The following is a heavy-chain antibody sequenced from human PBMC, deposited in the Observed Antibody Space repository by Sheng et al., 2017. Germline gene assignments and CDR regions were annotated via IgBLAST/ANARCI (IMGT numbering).Heavy chain of an antibody. J-gene: IGHJ6*02. CDR1: GGSINSFY. V-gene: IGHV4-4*07. Sequence: QVQLQESGPGLVKPSETLSLTCTISGGSINSFYWNWIRQPAGKGLEWIGRIYTSGSTNYNPSLKSRIIMSVDTSKNQFSLKLNSVTAADTAVYHCARESYTSSPRGDGMDVWGQGISVTVSS. CDR3: ARESYTSSPRGDGMDV. CDR2: IYTSGST. D-gene: IGHD6-13*01.